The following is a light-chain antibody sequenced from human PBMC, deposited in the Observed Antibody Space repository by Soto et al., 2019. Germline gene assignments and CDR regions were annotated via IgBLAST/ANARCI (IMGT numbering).Light chain of an antibody. CDR2: HAS. CDR1: QSISSW. Sequence: DIQLTQYPSTLSASVGARVTLTCRASQSISSWLAWYQQKAGKAPKLLIYHASTLESGVPSRFSGSGSGTEFTLTISSLQPDDFATYYCQQYNSYSFGQGTKVDIK. CDR3: QQYNSYS. J-gene: IGKJ1*01. V-gene: IGKV1-5*01.